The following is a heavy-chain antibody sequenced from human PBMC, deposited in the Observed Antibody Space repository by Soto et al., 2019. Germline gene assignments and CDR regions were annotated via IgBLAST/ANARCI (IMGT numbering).Heavy chain of an antibody. CDR2: IYYSGST. D-gene: IGHD5-18*01. Sequence: SETLSLTCTVSGGSISSSSYYWGWIRQPPGKGLEWIGSIYYSGSTYYNPSLKSRVTMTRDFFINTVYMELSGLTSEDTAVYYCARRAQIGKQLWLPFDYWAQGTLVTVSS. CDR3: ARRAQIGKQLWLPFDY. CDR1: GGSISSSSYY. J-gene: IGHJ4*02. V-gene: IGHV4-39*07.